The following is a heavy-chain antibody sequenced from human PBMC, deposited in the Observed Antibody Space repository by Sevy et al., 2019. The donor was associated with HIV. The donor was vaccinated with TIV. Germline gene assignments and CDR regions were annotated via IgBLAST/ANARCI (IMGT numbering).Heavy chain of an antibody. CDR3: ARDPYGSGSYYKRVFDY. J-gene: IGHJ4*02. CDR1: GFTFSSYS. D-gene: IGHD3-10*01. Sequence: GGSLRLSCAASGFTFSSYSMNWVRQAPGKGLEWVSSISSSSSYIYYADSVKGRFTISRDNAKNSLYLQMNSLRAEDTAVYYCARDPYGSGSYYKRVFDYWGQGTLVTVSS. CDR2: ISSSSSYI. V-gene: IGHV3-21*01.